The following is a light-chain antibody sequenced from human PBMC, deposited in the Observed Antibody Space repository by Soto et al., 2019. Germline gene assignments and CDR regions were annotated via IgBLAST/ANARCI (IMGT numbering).Light chain of an antibody. J-gene: IGLJ3*02. CDR2: DTN. Sequence: QSVLTQPPSVSGAPGQRVTISCTGSSSNIGAGYDVHWYQQLPGTAPRLLIYDTNNRPSGVPDRFSGSKSGTSASLAITGLQPEDEADYYCQSYDISLTGSVVFGGGTQLTVL. V-gene: IGLV1-40*01. CDR1: SSNIGAGYD. CDR3: QSYDISLTGSVV.